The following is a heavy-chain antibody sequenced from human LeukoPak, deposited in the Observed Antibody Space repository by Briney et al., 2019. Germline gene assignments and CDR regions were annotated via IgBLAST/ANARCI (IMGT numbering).Heavy chain of an antibody. V-gene: IGHV4-4*07. CDR1: GGSISSYY. CDR2: IYTSGST. D-gene: IGHD3-3*01. CDR3: ARDSAYYDFWSGSNYYGMDV. J-gene: IGHJ6*02. Sequence: SETLSLTCTVSGGSISSYYWSWIRQPAGKGLEWIGRIYTSGSTNYNPSLKSRVTMSVDTSKNQFSLKLSSVTAADTAVYYCARDSAYYDFWSGSNYYGMDVWGQGTTVTVSS.